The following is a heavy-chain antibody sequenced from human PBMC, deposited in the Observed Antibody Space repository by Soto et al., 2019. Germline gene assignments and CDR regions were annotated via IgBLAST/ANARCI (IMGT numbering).Heavy chain of an antibody. D-gene: IGHD1-26*01. V-gene: IGHV3-66*01. Sequence: PGGSLRLSCAASGFTFSSYAMHWVRQAPGKGLEWVAVIYSGGSTYYADSVKGRFTISRDNSKNTLYLQMNSLRAEDTAVYYCASSGGDGAFDIWGQGTMVTVSS. CDR3: ASSGGDGAFDI. CDR2: IYSGGST. J-gene: IGHJ3*02. CDR1: GFTFSSYA.